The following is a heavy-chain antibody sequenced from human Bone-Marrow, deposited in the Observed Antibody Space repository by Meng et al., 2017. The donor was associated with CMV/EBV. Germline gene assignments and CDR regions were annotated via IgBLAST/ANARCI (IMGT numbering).Heavy chain of an antibody. V-gene: IGHV4-34*01. CDR2: INHSGST. Sequence: SLTGAVDGGSFSNYYWNWIRQSPGKGLEWIGEINHSGSTNYNPSLKSRVTISVDTSKKQFSLMLTSMTAADTAVFFCARSTYGGFFQHWGQGTLVTVSS. D-gene: IGHD3-10*01. J-gene: IGHJ1*01. CDR3: ARSTYGGFFQH. CDR1: GGSFSNYY.